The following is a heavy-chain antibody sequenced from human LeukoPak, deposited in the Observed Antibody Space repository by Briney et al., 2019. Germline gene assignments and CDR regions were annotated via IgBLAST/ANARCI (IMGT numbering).Heavy chain of an antibody. V-gene: IGHV3-11*05. J-gene: IGHJ4*02. D-gene: IGHD6-13*01. CDR1: GFIFSDYY. CDR3: ARAANTATGTPTLAIDY. CDR2: ISSSSTYT. Sequence: PGGSLRLSCAASGFIFSDYYMSWIRQAPGKGLEWVSYISSSSTYTAYADSVQGRFTISRDDAENSLYLQITSLRAEDTAVYFCARAANTATGTPTLAIDYWGQGTLVTVSS.